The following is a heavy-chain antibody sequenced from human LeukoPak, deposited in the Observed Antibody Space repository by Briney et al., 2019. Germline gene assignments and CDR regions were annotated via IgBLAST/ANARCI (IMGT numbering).Heavy chain of an antibody. CDR3: ARVIVPAAIGSPGDWFDP. Sequence: SETLSFTCAVYGGSFSGYYWSWIRQPPGKGLEWIGEINHSGSTNYNPSLKSRVTISVDTSKNQFSLKLSSVTAADTAVYYCARVIVPAAIGSPGDWFDPWGQGTLVTVSS. V-gene: IGHV4-34*01. CDR1: GGSFSGYY. CDR2: INHSGST. D-gene: IGHD2-2*02. J-gene: IGHJ5*02.